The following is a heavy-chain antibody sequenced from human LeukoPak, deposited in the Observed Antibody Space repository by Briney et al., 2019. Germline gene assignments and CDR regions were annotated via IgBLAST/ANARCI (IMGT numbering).Heavy chain of an antibody. CDR3: VARTDF. J-gene: IGHJ4*02. V-gene: IGHV3-30-3*01. CDR2: ISYGGTNK. CDR1: GFTFSSYT. Sequence: GRSLRLSCAASGFTFSSYTMHWVRQAPGKGLEWVAVISYGGTNKYYADSVKGRFTIFRDNSKNTLYLQMNSLRAEDTAVYYCVARTDFWGQGTLVTVSS.